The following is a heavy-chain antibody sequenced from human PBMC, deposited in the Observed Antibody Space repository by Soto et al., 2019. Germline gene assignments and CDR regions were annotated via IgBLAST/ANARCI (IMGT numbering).Heavy chain of an antibody. J-gene: IGHJ6*02. D-gene: IGHD2-2*01. CDR2: IYHSGST. V-gene: IGHV4-4*02. CDR1: GGSISSSNW. CDR3: ARVIQLLYDYYYGMDV. Sequence: NPSETLSLTCAVSGGSISSSNWWSWVRQPPGKGLEWIGEIYHSGSTNYNPSLKSRVTISVDKSKNQFSLKLSSVTAADTAVYYCARVIQLLYDYYYGMDVWGQGTTVTVSS.